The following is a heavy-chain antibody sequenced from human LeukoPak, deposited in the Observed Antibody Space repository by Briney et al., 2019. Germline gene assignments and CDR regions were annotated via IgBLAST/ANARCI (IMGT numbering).Heavy chain of an antibody. CDR3: AKDRRLPWDYFDS. CDR1: GFTFSSYV. V-gene: IGHV3-23*01. CDR2: IDGSGSST. J-gene: IGHJ4*02. D-gene: IGHD5-12*01. Sequence: PGGSLRLSCAASGFTFSSYVMSWFRQAPGRGLEWVSAIDGSGSSTYYADSVKGRFTISRDNSKNTLYLQMNSLRAEDTAIYYCAKDRRLPWDYFDSWGQGTLVTVSS.